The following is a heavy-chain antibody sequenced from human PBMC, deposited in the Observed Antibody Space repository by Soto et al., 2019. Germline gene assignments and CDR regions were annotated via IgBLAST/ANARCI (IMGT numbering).Heavy chain of an antibody. D-gene: IGHD6-13*01. CDR3: ATEAGTYYFDY. CDR1: GGSISSGDYY. CDR2: TYYSGST. Sequence: QVQLQESGPGLVKPSQTLSLTCTVSGGSISSGDYYWSWIRQHPGKGLEWIGYTYYSGSTYYNPSLKSRVTISVDTSKNQFSLKLSSVTAADTAVYSCATEAGTYYFDYWGQGTLVTVSS. J-gene: IGHJ4*02. V-gene: IGHV4-31*03.